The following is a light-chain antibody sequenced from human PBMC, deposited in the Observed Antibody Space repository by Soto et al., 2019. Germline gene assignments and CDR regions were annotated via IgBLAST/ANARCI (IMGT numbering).Light chain of an antibody. CDR3: HQRSNLPLT. J-gene: IGKJ4*01. Sequence: EIVLTQSPATLSLSPGERATLSCRASQSVSNSLAWYQQKVGQAPRLLIYDASNRATGIPARFSASGSGTDFTLTISSLEPEDFAVYYCHQRSNLPLTFGGGTKVEIK. CDR1: QSVSNS. V-gene: IGKV3-11*01. CDR2: DAS.